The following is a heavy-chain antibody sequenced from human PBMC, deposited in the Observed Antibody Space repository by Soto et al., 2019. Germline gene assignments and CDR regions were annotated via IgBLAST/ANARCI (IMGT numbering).Heavy chain of an antibody. J-gene: IGHJ3*02. CDR2: IYYRGST. V-gene: IGHV4-59*01. Sequence: SGTLSLTCTVSGGSMSSYYWSWIRQPPGKGLEYIGYIYYRGSTNYNPALKRRVATSVDTPKNQLSRKRSSVRGGDTPVYYCARDLGSADFDIWGQGTRVTVSS. D-gene: IGHD6-19*01. CDR1: GGSMSSYY. CDR3: ARDLGSADFDI.